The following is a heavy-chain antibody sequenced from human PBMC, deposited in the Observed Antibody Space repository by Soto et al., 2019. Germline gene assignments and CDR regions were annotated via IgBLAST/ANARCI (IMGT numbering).Heavy chain of an antibody. CDR3: SRGILV. CDR1: GGSINSGGYC. CDR2: ISYGGST. J-gene: IGHJ4*02. Sequence: QVQLQESGPGLVKPSQTLSLTCTVSGGSINSGGYCWSWIRQHPGKGLDWIGCISYGGSTSYNPSLXSXXTISVDTSKNQFSLTLTSVTAADTAVYYCSRGILVWGQGALITVSS. V-gene: IGHV4-31*03. D-gene: IGHD5-18*01.